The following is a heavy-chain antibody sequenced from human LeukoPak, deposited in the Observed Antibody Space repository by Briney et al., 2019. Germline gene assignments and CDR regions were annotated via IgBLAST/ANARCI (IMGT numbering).Heavy chain of an antibody. D-gene: IGHD2-2*01. CDR3: ARVGYCSTTSCYWRAFDY. CDR2: INQDGSEQ. CDR1: GFTFSSYW. J-gene: IGHJ4*02. Sequence: GGSLRLSCAASGFTFSSYWMSWVRHAPGKGLEWVANINQDGSEQYYVDSVKGRFTISRDNTKNSLYLQMNSLRAEDTAVYYCARVGYCSTTSCYWRAFDYWGQGTLVTVSS. V-gene: IGHV3-7*01.